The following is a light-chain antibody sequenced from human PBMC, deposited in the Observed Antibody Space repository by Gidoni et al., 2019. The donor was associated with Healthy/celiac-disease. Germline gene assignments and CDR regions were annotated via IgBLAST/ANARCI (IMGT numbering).Light chain of an antibody. CDR1: NTGSKS. J-gene: IGLJ2*01. CDR3: QVWDSSRDHVV. V-gene: IGLV3-21*02. CDR2: DDS. Sequence: SYVLTQPPSVSVAPGQTARITCGGNNTGSKSVHWYQQKPGQAPVLVVYDDSDRPSGIPERFSGSNSGNTATLTISRVEAGYDADYYCQVWDSSRDHVVFGGGTKLTVL.